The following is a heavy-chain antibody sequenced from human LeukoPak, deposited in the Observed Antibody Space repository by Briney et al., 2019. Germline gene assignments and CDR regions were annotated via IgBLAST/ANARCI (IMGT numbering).Heavy chain of an antibody. J-gene: IGHJ4*02. Sequence: PGGSLRLSCAASGLTFNSYWMHWVRQAPGKGLEWVSYISSSGSTIYYADSVKGRFTISRDNAKNSLYLQMNSLRAEDTAVYYCARDAETYYYDSSGDYWGQGTLVTVSS. D-gene: IGHD3-22*01. CDR2: ISSSGSTI. CDR3: ARDAETYYYDSSGDY. V-gene: IGHV3-48*03. CDR1: GLTFNSYW.